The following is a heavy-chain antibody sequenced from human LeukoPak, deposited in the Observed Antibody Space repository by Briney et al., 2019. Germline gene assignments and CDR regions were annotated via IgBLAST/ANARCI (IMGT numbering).Heavy chain of an antibody. V-gene: IGHV3-21*04. Sequence: GSLRLSCAASGFTFSSYSMNWVRQAPGKGLEWVSSISSSSSYIYYADSVKGRFTISRHNSKNTLYLQMNSLRAEDTAVYYCASSAYYYGMDVWGQGTTVTVSS. D-gene: IGHD2-2*01. CDR3: ASSAYYYGMDV. J-gene: IGHJ6*02. CDR1: GFTFSSYS. CDR2: ISSSSSYI.